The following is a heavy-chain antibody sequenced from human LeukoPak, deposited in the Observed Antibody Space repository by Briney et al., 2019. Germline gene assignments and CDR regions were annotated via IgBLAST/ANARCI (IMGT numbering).Heavy chain of an antibody. D-gene: IGHD2-21*01. V-gene: IGHV3-23*01. Sequence: GGSLRLSCAASEVIFSSYAMKWVRQAPGEGLEGVSAITSGGSTFYADSVKGRFTISRDNSKNTLYLQMNSLRAEDTAVYYCAKRLAQTKGFDYWGQGTLVTVSS. CDR2: ITSGGST. CDR3: AKRLAQTKGFDY. CDR1: EVIFSSYA. J-gene: IGHJ4*02.